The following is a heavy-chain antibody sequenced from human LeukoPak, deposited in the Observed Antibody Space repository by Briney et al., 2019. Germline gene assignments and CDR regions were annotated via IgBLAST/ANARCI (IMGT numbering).Heavy chain of an antibody. Sequence: GGSLRLSCAASGFTFSCYEMNWVRQAPGKGLEWVSYISSSGSTIYYADSVKGRFTISRDNAKNSLYLQMNSLRAEDTAVYYCARDLYYGSGSYYHDYWGQGTLVTVSS. V-gene: IGHV3-48*03. CDR3: ARDLYYGSGSYYHDY. CDR2: ISSSGSTI. D-gene: IGHD3-10*01. CDR1: GFTFSCYE. J-gene: IGHJ4*02.